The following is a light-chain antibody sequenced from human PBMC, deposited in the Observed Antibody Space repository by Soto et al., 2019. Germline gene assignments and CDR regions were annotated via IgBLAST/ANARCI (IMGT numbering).Light chain of an antibody. CDR3: QQYNNWPPIT. CDR1: QSISTY. Sequence: DIQMTQSPSTLSASVGDRVTITCRASQSISTYLAWYRHKPGEAPKLLIYKASTLERGVPSRFSGSGSGTDFTLTISSLQSDDFAVYYCQQYNNWPPITFGQGTRLEIK. J-gene: IGKJ5*01. V-gene: IGKV1-5*03. CDR2: KAS.